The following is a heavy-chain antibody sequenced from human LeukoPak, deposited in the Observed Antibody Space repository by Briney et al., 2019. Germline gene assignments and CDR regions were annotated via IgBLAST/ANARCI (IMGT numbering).Heavy chain of an antibody. CDR3: ARERKLTTCFDY. D-gene: IGHD4/OR15-4a*01. CDR1: GFILSGYG. J-gene: IGHJ4*02. Sequence: GRSLRLSCAASGFILSGYGMHWVRQAPGKGLEWVAVISYDGSNKYYADSVKGRFTISRDNSKNTLYLQMNGLRAEDTAVYYCARERKLTTCFDYWGQGTLVTVSS. V-gene: IGHV3-30*03. CDR2: ISYDGSNK.